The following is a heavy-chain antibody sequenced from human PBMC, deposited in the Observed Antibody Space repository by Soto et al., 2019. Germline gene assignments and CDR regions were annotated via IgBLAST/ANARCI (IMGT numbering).Heavy chain of an antibody. J-gene: IGHJ6*02. V-gene: IGHV3-74*01. CDR2: INSDGSST. CDR3: ARGDPYYDGSGSYDRYESVDYGMDV. CDR1: GFTFSSYW. Sequence: GGSLRLSCAASGFTFSSYWMHWVRQAPGKGLVWVSRINSDGSSTSYADSVKGRFTISRDNAKNTLYLQMNSLRAEDTAVYYCARGDPYYDGSGSYDRYESVDYGMDVWGQGTTVTVSS. D-gene: IGHD3-10*01.